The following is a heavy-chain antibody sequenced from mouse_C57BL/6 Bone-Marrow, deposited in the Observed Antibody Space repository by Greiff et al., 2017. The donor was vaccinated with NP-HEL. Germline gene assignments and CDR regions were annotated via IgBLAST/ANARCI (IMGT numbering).Heavy chain of an antibody. CDR1: GYTFTSYW. CDR2: IHPNSGST. CDR3: ARGGSSRTWFAY. Sequence: QVQLQQSGAELVKPGASVKLSCKASGYTFTSYWMHWVKQRPGQGLEWIGMIHPNSGSTNYNEKFKSKATLTVDKSSSTAYMQLSSLTSEDSAVYYCARGGSSRTWFAYWGQGTLVTVSA. D-gene: IGHD1-1*01. V-gene: IGHV1-64*01. J-gene: IGHJ3*01.